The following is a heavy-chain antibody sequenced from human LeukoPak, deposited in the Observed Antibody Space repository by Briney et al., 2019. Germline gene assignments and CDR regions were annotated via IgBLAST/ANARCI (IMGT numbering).Heavy chain of an antibody. CDR3: ARGPVTKFEI. D-gene: IGHD4-17*01. Sequence: PGGSLRLSCVASGFTFSRHDMNWVRQAPGKGLEWVAVISYDGSNKYYADSVKGRFTISRDNSKNTLYLQMNSLRTEDTAVYYCARGPVTKFEIWGQGTILTVSS. V-gene: IGHV3-30*03. CDR2: ISYDGSNK. J-gene: IGHJ3*02. CDR1: GFTFSRHD.